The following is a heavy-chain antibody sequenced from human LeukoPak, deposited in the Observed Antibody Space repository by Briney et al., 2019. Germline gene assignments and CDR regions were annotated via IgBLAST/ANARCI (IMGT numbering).Heavy chain of an antibody. J-gene: IGHJ4*02. D-gene: IGHD2-8*01. Sequence: PGGSLRLSCAASGFTFSNAWTNWVRQAPGKGLEWLSSISGSKTYISHADSVKGRFTIARDNVKNSLYLQMNSLRADDTAMYYCARVMRRGNYLDYWGQGTLVTVSS. V-gene: IGHV3-21*01. CDR2: ISGSKTYI. CDR1: GFTFSNAW. CDR3: ARVMRRGNYLDY.